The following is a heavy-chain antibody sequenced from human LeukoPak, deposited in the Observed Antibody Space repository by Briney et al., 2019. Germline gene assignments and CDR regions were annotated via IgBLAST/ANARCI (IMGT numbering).Heavy chain of an antibody. J-gene: IGHJ4*02. D-gene: IGHD3-10*02. CDR2: INHSGDSP. V-gene: IGHV1-46*01. Sequence: ASVKVSCKASGYTFTSYYMHWVRQAPGQGLEWMGIINHSGDSPRSEQKFQRRVHMTRDTSTSTVYMEVSSLRCEGTAVYYCARVFGGSHFGHGLVPGDYWGQGTLVTVSS. CDR1: GYTFTSYY. CDR3: ARVFGGSHFGHGLVPGDY.